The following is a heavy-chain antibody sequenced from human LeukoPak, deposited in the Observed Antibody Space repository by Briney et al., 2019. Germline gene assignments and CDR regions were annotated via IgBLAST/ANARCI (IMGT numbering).Heavy chain of an antibody. V-gene: IGHV4-59*01. CDR2: ISYIGST. CDR1: GGSISNYY. Sequence: SETLSLTCTVSGGSISNYYWSWIRQPPGKGLEWIGYISYIGSTKYNPSLKSRVTISEDTSKKQLSLKLSSVTAADTAVYYCAGSYHYYMDVWGKGTTVTVSS. CDR3: AGSYHYYMDV. J-gene: IGHJ6*03.